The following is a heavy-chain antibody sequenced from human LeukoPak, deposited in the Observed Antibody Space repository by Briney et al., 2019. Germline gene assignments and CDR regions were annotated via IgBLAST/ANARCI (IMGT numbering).Heavy chain of an antibody. V-gene: IGHV4-34*01. Sequence: SETLSLTCAVYGGSFSGYYWSWIRQPPGKGLEWIGEINHSGSTNYNPSLKSRVTISVDTSKNQFSLKLSSVTAADTAVYYCARVKLHLTPGTVDPWGQGTLVTVSS. CDR3: ARVKLHLTPGTVDP. J-gene: IGHJ5*02. CDR2: INHSGST. CDR1: GGSFSGYY. D-gene: IGHD1-26*01.